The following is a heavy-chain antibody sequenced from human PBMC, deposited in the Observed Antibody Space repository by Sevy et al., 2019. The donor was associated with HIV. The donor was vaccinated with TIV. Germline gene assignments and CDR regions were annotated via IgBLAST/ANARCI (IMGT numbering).Heavy chain of an antibody. CDR2: IYSGGST. J-gene: IGHJ4*02. CDR1: GFTVSSNY. Sequence: GGSLRLSCAASGFTVSSNYMSWVRQAPGKGLEWVSVIYSGGSTFYADSVKGRFTISRDSSKNTLYLQGSSLRAEDTAVYYCARGGDCSGGSCYDYWGQGTLVTVSS. CDR3: ARGGDCSGGSCYDY. D-gene: IGHD2-15*01. V-gene: IGHV3-53*01.